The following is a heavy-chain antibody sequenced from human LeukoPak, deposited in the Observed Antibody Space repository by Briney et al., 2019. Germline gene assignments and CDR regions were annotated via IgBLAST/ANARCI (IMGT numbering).Heavy chain of an antibody. J-gene: IGHJ4*02. D-gene: IGHD6-19*01. Sequence: GGSLRLSCAASGFTLSSYAMSWVRQAPGKGLEWVSAISDTGNTYHADSVKGRFTISRDSSKNTLFLQMNRLRPEDAAVYYCAKETSSGWYATMVDYWGQGTLVTVSS. CDR2: ISDTGNT. CDR1: GFTLSSYA. CDR3: AKETSSGWYATMVDY. V-gene: IGHV3-23*01.